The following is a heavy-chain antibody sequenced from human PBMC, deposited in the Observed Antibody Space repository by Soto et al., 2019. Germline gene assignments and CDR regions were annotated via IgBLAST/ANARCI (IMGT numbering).Heavy chain of an antibody. J-gene: IGHJ6*02. CDR2: IIPIFGTA. V-gene: IGHV1-69*01. CDR3: ARLRSSSWSFDYYYGMDV. D-gene: IGHD6-13*01. Sequence: QVQLVQSGAEVKKPGSSVKVSCKASGGTFSSYAISWVRQAPGQGLEWMGGIIPIFGTANYAQKFQGRVTITADESTSTAYMELSSLRSEDTAVYYCARLRSSSWSFDYYYGMDVWGQGTTVTVSS. CDR1: GGTFSSYA.